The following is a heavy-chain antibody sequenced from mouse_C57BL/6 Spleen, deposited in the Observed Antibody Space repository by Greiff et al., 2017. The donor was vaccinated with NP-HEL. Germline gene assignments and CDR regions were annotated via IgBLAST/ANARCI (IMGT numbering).Heavy chain of an antibody. CDR2: FYPGSGST. J-gene: IGHJ3*01. CDR1: GYTFTEYT. Sequence: QVQLQQSGAELVKPGASVKLSCKASGYTFTEYTINWVKQRPGQGLEWIGWFYPGSGSTKYNEKFKDKATLTADKSSSTVYMELSRLTSEDSAVYVCARHEDRGRNRSWFAYWGQGTLVTVSA. V-gene: IGHV1-62-2*01. CDR3: ARHEDRGRNRSWFAY.